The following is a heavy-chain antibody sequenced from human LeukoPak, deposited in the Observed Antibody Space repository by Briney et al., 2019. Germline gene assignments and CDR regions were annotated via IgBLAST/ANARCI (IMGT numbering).Heavy chain of an antibody. CDR1: GGTFSSYT. CDR3: ASSPDY. Sequence: GSSVKVSCKASGGTFSSYTISWVRQAPGQGLAWMGRIIPLLGIANYAQKFQGRVTITADKSTSTAYMELSSLRPDDTAVYYCASSPDYWGQGTLVTVSS. J-gene: IGHJ4*02. CDR2: IIPLLGIA. V-gene: IGHV1-69*02.